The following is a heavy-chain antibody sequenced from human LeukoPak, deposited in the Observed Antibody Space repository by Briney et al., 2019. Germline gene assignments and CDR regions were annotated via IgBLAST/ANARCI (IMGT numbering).Heavy chain of an antibody. V-gene: IGHV1-2*02. D-gene: IGHD5-24*01. CDR3: ARGQDAYSPPQDL. Sequence: GSVKVSCKASGYSFTGFFIHWVRLTPGQGLEWMGCINPSTGVTKFPQRFQGRVTMTRDTSITTAYLELNTLTSDDTAVYYCARGQDAYSPPQDLWGQGTLVSVSS. CDR1: GYSFTGFF. J-gene: IGHJ5*02. CDR2: INPSTGVT.